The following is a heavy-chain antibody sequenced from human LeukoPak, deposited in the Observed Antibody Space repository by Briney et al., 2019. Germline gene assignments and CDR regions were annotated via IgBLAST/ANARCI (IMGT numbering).Heavy chain of an antibody. CDR1: GGSIKNYY. CDR2: IYYSGST. D-gene: IGHD3-10*01. CDR3: ARDVPRGTGYMDV. J-gene: IGHJ6*03. V-gene: IGHV4-59*01. Sequence: SETLSLTCTVSGGSIKNYYWTWIRQPPGKGLEWIGYIYYSGSTSSNPSLKSRVTISVDTSKNQFSLRLKYVTAADTAVYYYARDVPRGTGYMDVWGKGTTVTVSS.